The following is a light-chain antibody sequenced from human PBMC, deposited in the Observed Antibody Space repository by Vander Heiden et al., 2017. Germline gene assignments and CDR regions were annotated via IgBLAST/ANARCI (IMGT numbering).Light chain of an antibody. J-gene: IGLJ1*01. CDR3: QVWDRSSDHYV. V-gene: IGLV3-21*02. Sequence: ELTQPPSVSVAPRGTATTTCGGKNVGRKSVSWYHQRPGQAPVLVVFEDSDRPSGFPERFSGSNSGNTATLTITRVEAGDEADYFCQVWDRSSDHYVFGIGTKVTVL. CDR2: EDS. CDR1: NVGRKS.